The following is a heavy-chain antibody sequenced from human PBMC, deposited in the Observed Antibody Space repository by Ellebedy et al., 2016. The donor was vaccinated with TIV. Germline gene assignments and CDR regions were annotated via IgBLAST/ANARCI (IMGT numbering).Heavy chain of an antibody. Sequence: MPSETLSLTCTVSGGSISSYHWNWIRQSPGKGLEWIGYFHHSGSTNYNPSPESRVTMSVDTSKLQFSLKLSSVTAADTAVYYCARRGSGWYYFDYWGQGTLVTVSS. CDR3: ARRGSGWYYFDY. J-gene: IGHJ4*02. CDR2: FHHSGST. D-gene: IGHD6-19*01. V-gene: IGHV4-59*08. CDR1: GGSISSYH.